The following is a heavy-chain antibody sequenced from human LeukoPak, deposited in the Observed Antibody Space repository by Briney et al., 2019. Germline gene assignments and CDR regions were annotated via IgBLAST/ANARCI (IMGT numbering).Heavy chain of an antibody. J-gene: IGHJ4*02. CDR2: IYYSGST. V-gene: IGHV4-39*01. D-gene: IGHD6-19*01. Sequence: PSETLSLTCTVSGGSISSSSYYWGWIRQPPGKGLEWIGSIYYSGSTYYNPSLKSRVTISVDTSKNQLSLKLSSVTAADTAVYYCARSLRRRWQWLHFDYWGQGTLVTVSS. CDR3: ARSLRRRWQWLHFDY. CDR1: GGSISSSSYY.